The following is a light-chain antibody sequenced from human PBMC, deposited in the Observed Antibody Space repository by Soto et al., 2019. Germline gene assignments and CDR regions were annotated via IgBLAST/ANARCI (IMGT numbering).Light chain of an antibody. Sequence: QSALTQPASVSGSPGQSITISCTGTSXDVGGYNYVSWYQQHPGKAPKLMIYEVSNRPSGVSNRFSGSKSGNTASLTISGLQAEDEADYYCSSYTSSSTLVVFGGGTKVTVL. V-gene: IGLV2-14*01. CDR2: EVS. CDR3: SSYTSSSTLVV. J-gene: IGLJ2*01. CDR1: SXDVGGYNY.